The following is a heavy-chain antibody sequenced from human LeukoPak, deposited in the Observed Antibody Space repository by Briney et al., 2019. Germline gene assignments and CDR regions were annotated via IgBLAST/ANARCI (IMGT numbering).Heavy chain of an antibody. D-gene: IGHD3-16*01. V-gene: IGHV1-2*02. CDR1: GYTFTGYC. Sequence: ASVKASCKASGYTFTGYCMHWVRQAPGQGLEWMGWINPNSGGTNYAQKFQGKVTMTRDTSINQAYMELSRLRSDDTAVYYCAREWGGYSWFDPWGPGTLVTVSS. CDR3: AREWGGYSWFDP. J-gene: IGHJ5*02. CDR2: INPNSGGT.